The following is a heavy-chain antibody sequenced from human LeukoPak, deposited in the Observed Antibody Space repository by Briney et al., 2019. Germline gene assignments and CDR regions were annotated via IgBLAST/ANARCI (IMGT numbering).Heavy chain of an antibody. Sequence: GGSLRLSCAASGFTFSSYEMNWVRQVPGKGLEWVSYISSSGSTIYYADSVKGRFTISRDNAKNSLYLQMNSLRAEDTAVYYCARDLFYYDSSGYYFRDAFDIWGQGTMVTVSS. V-gene: IGHV3-48*03. J-gene: IGHJ3*02. D-gene: IGHD3-22*01. CDR3: ARDLFYYDSSGYYFRDAFDI. CDR2: ISSSGSTI. CDR1: GFTFSSYE.